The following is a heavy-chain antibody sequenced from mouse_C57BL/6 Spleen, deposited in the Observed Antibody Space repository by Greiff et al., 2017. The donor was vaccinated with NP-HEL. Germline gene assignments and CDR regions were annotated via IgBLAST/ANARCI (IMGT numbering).Heavy chain of an antibody. CDR1: GYTFTSYG. CDR2: SYPRSGNT. V-gene: IGHV1-81*01. D-gene: IGHD1-1*01. J-gene: IGHJ3*01. CDR3: ARSPTVVEETY. Sequence: VQLKESGAELARPGASVKLSCKASGYTFTSYGISWVKQRTGQGREWIGESYPRSGNTYYNEKFKGKATLTADKSSSIEYMELRSLTSEDSAVYFCARSPTVVEETYWGQGTLVTVSA.